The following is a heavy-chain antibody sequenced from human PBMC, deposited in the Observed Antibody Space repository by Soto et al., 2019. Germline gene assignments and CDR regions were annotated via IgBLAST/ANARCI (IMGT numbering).Heavy chain of an antibody. CDR3: ACLQRGIAVAGTEIFDY. CDR1: GYTFTGYY. D-gene: IGHD6-19*01. Sequence: ASVKVSCKASGYTFTGYYMHWVRQAPGQGLEWMGWINPNSGGTNYAQKFEGRVTMTRDTSISTAYMELSRLRSDDTAVDYCACLQRGIAVAGTEIFDYWGQGTLVTVSS. J-gene: IGHJ4*02. V-gene: IGHV1-2*02. CDR2: INPNSGGT.